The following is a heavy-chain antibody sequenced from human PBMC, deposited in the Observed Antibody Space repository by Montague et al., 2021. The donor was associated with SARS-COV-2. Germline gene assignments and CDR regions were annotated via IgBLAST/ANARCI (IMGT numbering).Heavy chain of an antibody. J-gene: IGHJ6*02. CDR1: GGSISSSSYY. V-gene: IGHV4-39*07. CDR3: ARDKAEYIVVVPAVPLAYGMDV. CDR2: IYYSGST. Sequence: TLSLTCTVSGGSISSSSYYWGWIRQPPGKGLEWIGSIYYSGSTYYNPSLKSRVTISVDTSKNQFSPKLSSVTAADTAVYYCARDKAEYIVVVPAVPLAYGMDVWGQGTTVTVSS. D-gene: IGHD2-2*01.